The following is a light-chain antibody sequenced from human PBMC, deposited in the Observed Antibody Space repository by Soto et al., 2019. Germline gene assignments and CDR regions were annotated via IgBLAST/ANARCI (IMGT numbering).Light chain of an antibody. CDR2: KAS. Sequence: DIQMTQSPSTLSASVGDRVTITCRASQSISSWLAWYQQKPGKAPKPLIYKASRLESGAPSRFSGSGSGTEFTLTISSLQPDDVATYYCQQYNSYPTFGQGTKVEIK. CDR1: QSISSW. J-gene: IGKJ1*01. V-gene: IGKV1-5*03. CDR3: QQYNSYPT.